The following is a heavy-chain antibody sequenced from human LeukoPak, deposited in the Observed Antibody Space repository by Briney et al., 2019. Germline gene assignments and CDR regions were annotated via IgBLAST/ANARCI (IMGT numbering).Heavy chain of an antibody. V-gene: IGHV4-39*07. J-gene: IGHJ3*02. Sequence: PSETLSLTCTVSGGSISSSSYYWGWIRQPPGKGLEWIGSIYYSGSTNYNPSLKSRVTISVDTSKNQFSLKLSSVTAADTAVYYCARGLVSWRLPTEGDAFDIWGQGTMVTVSS. D-gene: IGHD5/OR15-5a*01. CDR3: ARGLVSWRLPTEGDAFDI. CDR2: IYYSGST. CDR1: GGSISSSSYY.